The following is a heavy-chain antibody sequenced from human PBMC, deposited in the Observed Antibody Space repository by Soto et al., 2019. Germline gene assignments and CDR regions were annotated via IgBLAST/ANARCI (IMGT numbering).Heavy chain of an antibody. D-gene: IGHD5-12*01. CDR1: GFTFSSYA. J-gene: IGHJ3*02. CDR3: ARILKIVATIGDAFDI. CDR2: ISYDGSNK. V-gene: IGHV3-30-3*01. Sequence: GGSLRLSCSASGFTFSSYAMNWVRQAPGKGLEWVAVISYDGSNKYYADSVKGRFTISRDNSKNTLYLQMNSLRAEDTAVYYCARILKIVATIGDAFDIWGQGTMVTVSS.